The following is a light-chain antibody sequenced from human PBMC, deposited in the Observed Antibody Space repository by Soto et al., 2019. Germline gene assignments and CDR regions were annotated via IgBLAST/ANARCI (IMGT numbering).Light chain of an antibody. V-gene: IGKV1-9*01. Sequence: DIQMTQSPSSLSASVGDRVTITCRASQGISNYLAWYQQQPGKAPTLLIYSTSTLQTEVPSRFSGSGSGTDFTLTINSLQPEDFGTYYCQQSYSFPRTFGQGTKVDI. J-gene: IGKJ1*01. CDR3: QQSYSFPRT. CDR2: STS. CDR1: QGISNY.